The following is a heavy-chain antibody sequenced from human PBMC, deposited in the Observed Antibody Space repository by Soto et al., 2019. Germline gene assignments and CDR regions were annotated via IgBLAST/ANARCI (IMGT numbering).Heavy chain of an antibody. V-gene: IGHV4-59*01. J-gene: IGHJ2*01. CDR3: ARDPGLAAADHDYWYFDL. D-gene: IGHD6-13*01. Sequence: QVQLQESGPGLVKPSETLSLTCTVSGGSISSYYWSWIRQLPGKGLEWIGYIYYSGSTNYNPSLKSRVTITVDTSKHQFSLKLSSVTAADTAVYYCARDPGLAAADHDYWYFDLWGRGTLVTVSS. CDR2: IYYSGST. CDR1: GGSISSYY.